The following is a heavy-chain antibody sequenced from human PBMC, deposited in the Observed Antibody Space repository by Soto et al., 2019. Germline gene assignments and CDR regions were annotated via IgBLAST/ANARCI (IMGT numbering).Heavy chain of an antibody. V-gene: IGHV4-34*01. J-gene: IGHJ4*02. CDR1: GGSFTGYF. D-gene: IGHD4-17*01. Sequence: QVQLHQWGAGLVKPSETLSLSCTVDGGSFTGYFWTWIRQPPGKGLEWIGEVDHNGVTNYNPSLKSRVTIPLDTSKKQFSLRLTSVTAADTSIYFCARLTVAKVRTGPDDWGQGALVTVSS. CDR2: VDHNGVT. CDR3: ARLTVAKVRTGPDD.